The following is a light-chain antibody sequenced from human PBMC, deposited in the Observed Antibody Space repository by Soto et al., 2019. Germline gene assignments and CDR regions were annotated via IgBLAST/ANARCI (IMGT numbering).Light chain of an antibody. J-gene: IGLJ1*01. Sequence: QSALAQPPSASGTPGQRVIISCSGGSSNIGRNPVNWYQKFPGTAPKLLISLNTQRPSGVPDRFSGSKSGTSASLAISGLRSEDEADYYCAAWDDNVYVFXTGTKVTVL. CDR1: SSNIGRNP. CDR3: AAWDDNVYV. CDR2: LNT. V-gene: IGLV1-44*01.